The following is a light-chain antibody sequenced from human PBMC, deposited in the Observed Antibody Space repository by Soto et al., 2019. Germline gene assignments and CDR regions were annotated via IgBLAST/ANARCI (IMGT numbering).Light chain of an antibody. Sequence: DIVMTQSPDSLAVSPGERVTINCKASQSVLSSANNKNSLSWYQQKPGQSPKLHIYWSSTRESGVPDRFSGSGSGTDFTLTISSLQAEDVAVYYCQQYYSNPFTFGPGTKVDIK. J-gene: IGKJ3*01. CDR2: WSS. CDR1: QSVLSSANNKNS. V-gene: IGKV4-1*01. CDR3: QQYYSNPFT.